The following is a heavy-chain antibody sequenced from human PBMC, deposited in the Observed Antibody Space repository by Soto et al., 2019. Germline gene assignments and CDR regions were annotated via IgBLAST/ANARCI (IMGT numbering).Heavy chain of an antibody. Sequence: GSLRLSCAACGFTFSSYAMRWVRQAPGKGLEWVSAISGSGGSTYYADSVKGRFTISRDNSKNTLYLQMNSLRAEDTAVYYCAKDQWLVHPKYYFDYWGQGTLVTVSS. CDR2: ISGSGGST. D-gene: IGHD6-19*01. V-gene: IGHV3-23*01. J-gene: IGHJ4*02. CDR1: GFTFSSYA. CDR3: AKDQWLVHPKYYFDY.